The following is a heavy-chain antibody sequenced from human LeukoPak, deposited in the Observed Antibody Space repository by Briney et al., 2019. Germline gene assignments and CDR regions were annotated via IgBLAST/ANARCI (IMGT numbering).Heavy chain of an antibody. V-gene: IGHV3-21*01. J-gene: IGHJ4*02. Sequence: GGSLRLSCAASGFTFSSYSMNWVRQAPGKGLEWVSSISSSSSYIYYADSVKGRFTISRDNAKNSLYLQMNSQRAEDTAVYYCARPLVYYDSSGYYPLDYWGQGTLVTVSS. D-gene: IGHD3-22*01. CDR2: ISSSSSYI. CDR1: GFTFSSYS. CDR3: ARPLVYYDSSGYYPLDY.